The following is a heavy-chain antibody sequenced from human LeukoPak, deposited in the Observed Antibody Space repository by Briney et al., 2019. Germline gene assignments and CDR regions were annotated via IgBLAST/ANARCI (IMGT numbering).Heavy chain of an antibody. Sequence: NSGGSLRLSCAASGFTFSDYYMSWIRQAPGKGLEWVSYISSSGSTIYYADSVKGRFTISRDNAKNSLYLQMNSLRAEDTAVYYCARDPRPPHRVLWFGEPSTRAFDIWGQGTMVTVSS. CDR3: ARDPRPPHRVLWFGEPSTRAFDI. V-gene: IGHV3-11*01. D-gene: IGHD3-10*01. CDR2: ISSSGSTI. J-gene: IGHJ3*02. CDR1: GFTFSDYY.